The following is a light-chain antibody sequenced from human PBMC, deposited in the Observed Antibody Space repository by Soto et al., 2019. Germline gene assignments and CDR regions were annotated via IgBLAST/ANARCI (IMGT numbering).Light chain of an antibody. Sequence: EIVLTQSPDTLSMSPGERATLSCRASQSISRTLAWYQQKSGQPPRLLIYDASTRATGFPARFSGSGSGTELTLTISSLQTEDFAVYYCQQYNNWPLTFGEGTTVEIK. J-gene: IGKJ4*01. CDR1: QSISRT. CDR3: QQYNNWPLT. V-gene: IGKV3D-15*01. CDR2: DAS.